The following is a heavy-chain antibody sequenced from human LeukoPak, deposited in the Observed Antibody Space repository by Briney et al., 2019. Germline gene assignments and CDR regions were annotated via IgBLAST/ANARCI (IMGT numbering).Heavy chain of an antibody. D-gene: IGHD3-10*01. CDR3: AREPYGSGSCGFDY. CDR2: INPDSGGT. CDR1: GYTFSGYY. Sequence: GASVKVSCKTSGYTFSGYYMHWVRQAPGQGLEWMGWINPDSGGTNYAQKFQGRVTMTRDTSISTAYMELSRLKSDDTAVYYCAREPYGSGSCGFDYWGQGTLVTVSS. V-gene: IGHV1-2*02. J-gene: IGHJ4*02.